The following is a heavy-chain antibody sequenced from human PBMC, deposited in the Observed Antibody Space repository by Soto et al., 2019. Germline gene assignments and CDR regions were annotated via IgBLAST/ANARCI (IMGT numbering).Heavy chain of an antibody. J-gene: IGHJ4*02. Sequence: PGGSLRLSCAASGFTFSSYGMHWVRQAPGKGLEWVAVISYDGSNKYYADSVKGRFTISRDNSKNTLYLQMNSLRAEDTAVYYYAKVGKQLALFAYWGQGTLVIVSS. CDR1: GFTFSSYG. CDR3: AKVGKQLALFAY. CDR2: ISYDGSNK. D-gene: IGHD6-6*01. V-gene: IGHV3-30*18.